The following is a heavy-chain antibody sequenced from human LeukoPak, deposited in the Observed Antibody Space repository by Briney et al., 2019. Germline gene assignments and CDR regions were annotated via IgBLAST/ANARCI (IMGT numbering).Heavy chain of an antibody. V-gene: IGHV1-2*04. CDR1: GYTFIGYY. J-gene: IGHJ5*02. CDR3: ARQGGGYFSNWFDP. D-gene: IGHD3-22*01. Sequence: ASVKVSCKASGYTFIGYYMHWVRQAPGQGLEWMGWINPNSGGTNYAQKFQGWVTMTRDTSISTAYMELSRLRSDDTAVYYCARQGGGYFSNWFDPWGQGTLVTVSS. CDR2: INPNSGGT.